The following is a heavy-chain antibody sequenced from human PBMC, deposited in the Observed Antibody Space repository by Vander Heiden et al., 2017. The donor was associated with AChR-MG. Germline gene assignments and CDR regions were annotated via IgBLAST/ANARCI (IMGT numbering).Heavy chain of an antibody. Sequence: QVQLVQSGAEVKKPGSSVKVPCKASGGTFSSYAISWVRQAPGQGLEWMGGIIPIFGTANYAQKFQGRVTITADESTSTAYMELSSLRSEDTAVYYCARGERYGRGNYYYYYGMDVWGQGTTVTVSS. CDR2: IIPIFGTA. CDR1: GGTFSSYA. J-gene: IGHJ6*02. CDR3: ARGERYGRGNYYYYYGMDV. V-gene: IGHV1-69*01. D-gene: IGHD1-1*01.